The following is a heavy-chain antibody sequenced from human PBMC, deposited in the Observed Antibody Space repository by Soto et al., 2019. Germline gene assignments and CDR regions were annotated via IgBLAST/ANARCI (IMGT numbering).Heavy chain of an antibody. CDR1: GYTFTSYG. J-gene: IGHJ5*02. V-gene: IGHV1-18*01. CDR2: ISAYNGNT. Sequence: ASVKVSCKASGYTFTSYGISWVRQAPGQVLEWMGWISAYNGNTNYAQKLQGRVTMTTDTSTSTAYMELRSLRSDDTAVYYCARGRDSSSWYSGDWFDPWGQGTLVTVSS. D-gene: IGHD6-13*01. CDR3: ARGRDSSSWYSGDWFDP.